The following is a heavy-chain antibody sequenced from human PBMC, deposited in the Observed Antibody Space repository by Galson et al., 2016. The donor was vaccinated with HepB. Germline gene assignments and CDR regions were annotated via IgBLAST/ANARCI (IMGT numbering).Heavy chain of an antibody. D-gene: IGHD6-19*01. CDR1: GGSINNGNYY. V-gene: IGHV4-61*02. J-gene: IGHJ4*02. CDR3: ARVTVSSGWSIDY. CDR2: IYGSGNT. Sequence: TVSGGSINNGNYYWSWIRPPAGKGLGWIGRIYGSGNTNNNPSLKSRVTMPVDTSKNRFSLRLTSVTAADTAVYYCARVTVSSGWSIDYWGQGTLVTVSS.